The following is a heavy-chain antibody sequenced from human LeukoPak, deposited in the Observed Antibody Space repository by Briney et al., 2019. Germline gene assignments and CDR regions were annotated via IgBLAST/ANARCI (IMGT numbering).Heavy chain of an antibody. CDR1: GGSFSGYY. CDR2: IHYSGST. J-gene: IGHJ5*02. V-gene: IGHV4-34*01. CDR3: ARSYCTGSTCPRRWFHP. D-gene: IGHD2-15*01. Sequence: PSETLSLTCAVYGGSFSGYYWSWIRQPPGKGLEWIGNIHYSGSTYYNPSLETRVTMSADTSNNQVSLRLSSVTAADTAVYFCARSYCTGSTCPRRWFHPWGQGTLVTVSS.